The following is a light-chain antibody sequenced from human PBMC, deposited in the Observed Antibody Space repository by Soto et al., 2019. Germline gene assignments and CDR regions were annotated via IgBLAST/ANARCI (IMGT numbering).Light chain of an antibody. Sequence: QSVLTQPASVSGSPGQSITISCTGTSSDVGSYNDVSWYQQHPGKAPKLMIYDVSNRPSGVSNRFSGSKSGNTASLTISGLQAEDEADYYCSSYSISSTLGVFGGGTKLTVL. CDR1: SSDVGSYND. J-gene: IGLJ2*01. CDR2: DVS. CDR3: SSYSISSTLGV. V-gene: IGLV2-14*01.